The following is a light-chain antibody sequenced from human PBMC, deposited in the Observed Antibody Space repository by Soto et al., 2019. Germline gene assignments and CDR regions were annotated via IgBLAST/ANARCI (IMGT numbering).Light chain of an antibody. CDR2: DVS. V-gene: IGLV2-11*01. Sequence: QSALTQPRSVSGSPGQSVTISCTGTSSDVGDYNYVSWYKQHPGKAPKVMIYDVSKRPSGVPDRFSGSKSGNTASLTISGLQAEDEADYYCCSYAGSSSYVFGAGTKLTVL. CDR1: SSDVGDYNY. CDR3: CSYAGSSSYV. J-gene: IGLJ1*01.